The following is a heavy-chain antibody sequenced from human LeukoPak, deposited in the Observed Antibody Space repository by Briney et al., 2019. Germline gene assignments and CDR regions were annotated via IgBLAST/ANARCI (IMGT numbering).Heavy chain of an antibody. CDR3: SRNYYLYYYMDV. V-gene: IGHV4-59*11. CDR2: FYYTGAS. J-gene: IGHJ6*03. CDR1: AGSMRNHY. Sequence: SETLSLTCTVSAGSMRNHYWTWIRQSPGKGLEWIGYFYYTGASQYNPSLKSRATMSLDTSKNQFSLRLSSVTAADTAAYYCSRNYYLYYYMDVWGTGTTVTVSS.